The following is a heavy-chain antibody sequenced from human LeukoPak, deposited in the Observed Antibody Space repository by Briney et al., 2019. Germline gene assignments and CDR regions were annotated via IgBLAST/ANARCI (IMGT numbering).Heavy chain of an antibody. CDR2: IYYSGST. D-gene: IGHD2-2*03. J-gene: IGHJ4*02. CDR3: ARHGSTDYFDY. CDR1: GGSISSTTSY. V-gene: IGHV4-39*01. Sequence: SETLSLTCAVSGGSISSTTSYWGWIRQPPGKGLEWIGRIYYSGSTFYNPSLKSRVSISVDTSKNQLSLRLSSVTAADTAVYYCARHGSTDYFDYWGQGTLVTVSS.